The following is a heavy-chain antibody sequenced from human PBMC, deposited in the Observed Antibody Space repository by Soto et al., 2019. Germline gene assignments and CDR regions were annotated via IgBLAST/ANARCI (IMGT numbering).Heavy chain of an antibody. CDR3: ARVDSSSWYRRGFDP. V-gene: IGHV4-59*01. CDR1: GGSISSYY. CDR2: IYYSGST. D-gene: IGHD6-13*01. Sequence: SETLSLTCTVSGGSISSYYWSWIRQPPGKGLEWTGYIYYSGSTNYNPSLKSRVAISVDTSKNQFSLKLSSVTAADTAVYYCARVDSSSWYRRGFDPWGQGTLVTVSS. J-gene: IGHJ5*02.